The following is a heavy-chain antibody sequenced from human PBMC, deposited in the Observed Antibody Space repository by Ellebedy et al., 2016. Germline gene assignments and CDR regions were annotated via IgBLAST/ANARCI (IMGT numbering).Heavy chain of an antibody. D-gene: IGHD3-22*01. Sequence: SETLSLTCTVSGGSISSRTSYRGWIRQPPGKGLEWIGNLYYTGNTHYNPSLKSRVTISVDTSSNQFSLKLSSVTAADTAVYYCARSPLEYDSSGLDVWGQGTSITVSS. CDR2: LYYTGNT. CDR3: ARSPLEYDSSGLDV. J-gene: IGHJ6*02. V-gene: IGHV4-39*01. CDR1: GGSISSRTSY.